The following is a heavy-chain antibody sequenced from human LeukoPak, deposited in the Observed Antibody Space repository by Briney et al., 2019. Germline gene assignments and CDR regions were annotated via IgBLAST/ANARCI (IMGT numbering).Heavy chain of an antibody. D-gene: IGHD3-22*01. CDR1: GFTFSSYA. Sequence: PGGSLRLSCAASGFTFSSYAMSWVRQAPGKGLEWVSAISGSGGSTYYADSVKGRFTISRDNSKNTLYLQMNSLRAEDTAVYYCAKGDYYDSSGYYWGAFDIWGQGTMVTVSS. CDR3: AKGDYYDSSGYYWGAFDI. CDR2: ISGSGGST. V-gene: IGHV3-23*01. J-gene: IGHJ3*02.